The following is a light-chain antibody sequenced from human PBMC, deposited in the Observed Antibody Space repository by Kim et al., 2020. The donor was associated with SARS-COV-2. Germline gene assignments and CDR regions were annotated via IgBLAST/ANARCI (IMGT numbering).Light chain of an antibody. Sequence: EIVLTQSPGTLSLSPGERATLSCRASQSVSTNLAWYQQKPGQAPRLLIYGASSRATGIPDRFSGSGSGTDFTLTISGLEPEDFAVYSCQQYGSLITFGQGTRLEI. CDR3: QQYGSLIT. V-gene: IGKV3-20*01. CDR2: GAS. CDR1: QSVSTN. J-gene: IGKJ5*01.